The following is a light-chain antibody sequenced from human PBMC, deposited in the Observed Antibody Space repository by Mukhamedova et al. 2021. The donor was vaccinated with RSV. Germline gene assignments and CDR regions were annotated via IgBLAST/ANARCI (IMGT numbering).Light chain of an antibody. J-gene: IGKJ2*04. CDR2: AAS. V-gene: IGKV1-9*01. CDR3: QQFSGLSCS. Sequence: QHTPGSAPKLLLSAASTFQSGVPSRFSGTRSGTEFTLTISSLQPEDFATYYCQQFSGLSCSFGQGTKLEIK.